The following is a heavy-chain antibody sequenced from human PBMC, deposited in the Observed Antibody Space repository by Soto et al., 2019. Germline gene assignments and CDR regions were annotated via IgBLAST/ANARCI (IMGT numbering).Heavy chain of an antibody. J-gene: IGHJ5*02. CDR3: ARDYCSSTSCYGRWFDP. CDR1: GYTFTSYY. V-gene: IGHV1-46*01. CDR2: INPSGGST. Sequence: EASVKVSCKASGYTFTSYYMHWVRQAPGQGLEWMGIINPSGGSTSYAQKFQGRVTMTRDTSTSTVYMELSSLRSEDTAVYYCARDYCSSTSCYGRWFDPWGQGTLVTVSS. D-gene: IGHD2-2*01.